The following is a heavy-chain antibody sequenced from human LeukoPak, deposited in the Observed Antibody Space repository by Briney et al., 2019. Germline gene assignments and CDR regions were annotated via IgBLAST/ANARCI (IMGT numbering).Heavy chain of an antibody. CDR3: ASVGRYCSGGSCYWLTTGASLNY. D-gene: IGHD2-15*01. CDR2: TSVYTGNR. V-gene: IGHV1-18*01. J-gene: IGHJ4*02. CDR1: SYTFNSYG. Sequence: GTSVKVSCKTSSYTFNSYGIYWVRQAPGQGLVWMGWTSVYTGNRKYGQNFQGRVSMTTDTSTTTVYMELRSLTFDDTAVYYCASVGRYCSGGSCYWLTTGASLNYWGQGTLVTVSS.